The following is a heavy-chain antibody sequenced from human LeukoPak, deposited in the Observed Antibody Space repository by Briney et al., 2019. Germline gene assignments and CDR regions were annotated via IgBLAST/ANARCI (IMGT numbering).Heavy chain of an antibody. V-gene: IGHV3-48*01. D-gene: IGHD3-22*01. J-gene: IGHJ5*02. Sequence: GGSLRLSCAASGFTFSSYSMNWVRQAPGKGLEWVSYISSSSSTIYYADSVKGRFTISRDNAKNSLYLQMNSLRAEDTAVYYCARGIKTMIAPLGYNWFDPWGQGTLVTVSS. CDR2: ISSSSSTI. CDR1: GFTFSSYS. CDR3: ARGIKTMIAPLGYNWFDP.